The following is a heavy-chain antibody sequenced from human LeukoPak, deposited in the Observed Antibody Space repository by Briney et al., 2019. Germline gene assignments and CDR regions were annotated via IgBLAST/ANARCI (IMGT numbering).Heavy chain of an antibody. J-gene: IGHJ3*02. CDR3: ARARARAFDI. CDR1: GGSISSYY. V-gene: IGHV4-59*08. Sequence: PSETLSLTCTVSGGSISSYYWSWIRQPPGKGLEWIGYIYYSGSTNYNPSLKSRVTISVDTSKNQFSLKPSSVTAADTAVYYCARARARAFDIWGQGTMVTVSS. CDR2: IYYSGST.